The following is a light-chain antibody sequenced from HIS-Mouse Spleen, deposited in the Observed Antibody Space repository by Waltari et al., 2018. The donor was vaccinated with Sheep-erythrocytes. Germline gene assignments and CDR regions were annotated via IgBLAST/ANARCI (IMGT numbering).Light chain of an antibody. CDR3: QHLNSYPHT. V-gene: IGKV1-9*01. CDR2: AAY. CDR1: QGISSY. Sequence: DIQLTQSPSFLSASVGDRVPITCRASQGISSYLAWYQQKPGKAPKLLIYAAYTLQSGVPSRFSGSGSGTEFTLTISSLQPEDFATYYCQHLNSYPHTFGQGTKLEIK. J-gene: IGKJ2*01.